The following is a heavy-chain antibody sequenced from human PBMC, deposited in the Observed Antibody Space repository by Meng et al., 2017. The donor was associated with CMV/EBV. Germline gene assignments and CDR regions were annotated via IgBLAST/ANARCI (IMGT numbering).Heavy chain of an antibody. J-gene: IGHJ4*02. CDR1: GASFSGYY. Sequence: GSLRLSCAVYGASFSGYYWSWIRQPPGKGLEWIGEINHSGSTNYNPSLKSRVTISVDTSKNQFSLKLSSVTAADTAVYYCARGHGRLYFTQDYWGQGTLVTVSS. CDR2: INHSGST. V-gene: IGHV4-34*01. D-gene: IGHD3-3*01. CDR3: ARGHGRLYFTQDY.